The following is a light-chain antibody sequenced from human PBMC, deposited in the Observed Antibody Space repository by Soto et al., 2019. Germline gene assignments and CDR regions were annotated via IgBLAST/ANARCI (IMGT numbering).Light chain of an antibody. CDR3: QEYSRYPYT. J-gene: IGKJ2*01. V-gene: IGKV1-5*03. CDR1: KSFSTW. Sequence: DIQMTQSPSTLSVSVGDRVTITCRASKSFSTWLAWYQQKPGKAPKLLIYRTSRLKNGVPSRFSGSGSGTEFPLPVTSLQPDDFAPYYCQEYSRYPYTFGEGTKLEIK. CDR2: RTS.